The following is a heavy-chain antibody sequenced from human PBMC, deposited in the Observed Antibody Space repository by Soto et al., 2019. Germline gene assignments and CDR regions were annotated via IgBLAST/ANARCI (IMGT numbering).Heavy chain of an antibody. D-gene: IGHD3-10*01. J-gene: IGHJ4*02. CDR1: GGTFSSYT. Sequence: QVQLVQSGAEVKKPGSSVKVSCKASGGTFSSYTISWVRQAPGQGLEWMGRIIPILGIANYAQKFQGRVTITADKSTSTAYMELSSLRSEDTAVYYCARVKNGSGSYSLDYWGQGTLVTVSS. CDR2: IIPILGIA. CDR3: ARVKNGSGSYSLDY. V-gene: IGHV1-69*02.